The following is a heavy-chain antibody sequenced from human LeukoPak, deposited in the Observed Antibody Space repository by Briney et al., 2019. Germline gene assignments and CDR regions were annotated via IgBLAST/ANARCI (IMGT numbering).Heavy chain of an antibody. D-gene: IGHD2-2*01. CDR1: GDSISNYY. V-gene: IGHV4-59*12. Sequence: SETLSLTCTVSGDSISNYYWNWIRQAPGKGLEWIGYIFYSGGTNYNSSLKSRATISVDRSKNQFSLRPSSVTAADTAVYYCARAKEGTSLVLSFKYHYYFLDVWGIGTTVTVSS. CDR3: ARAKEGTSLVLSFKYHYYFLDV. J-gene: IGHJ6*04. CDR2: IFYSGGT.